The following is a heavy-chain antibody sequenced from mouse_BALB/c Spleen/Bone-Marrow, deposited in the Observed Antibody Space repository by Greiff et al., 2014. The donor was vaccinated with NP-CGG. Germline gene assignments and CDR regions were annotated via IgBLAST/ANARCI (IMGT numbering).Heavy chain of an antibody. CDR3: ARSNYVGCYAMDY. D-gene: IGHD1-1*01. Sequence: DVKLVESGGGLVQPGGSRKLSCAASGFTFSSFGIHWVRQAPEKGLEWVAYISSDSSTIYYADTVKGRFTISRDNPKNTLFLQMTSLRSEDTAMYYCARSNYVGCYAMDYWGQGTSVTVSS. CDR2: ISSDSSTI. CDR1: GFTFSSFG. V-gene: IGHV5-17*02. J-gene: IGHJ4*01.